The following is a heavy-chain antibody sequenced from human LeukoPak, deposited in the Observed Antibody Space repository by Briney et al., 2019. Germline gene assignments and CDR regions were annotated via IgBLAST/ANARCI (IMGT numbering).Heavy chain of an antibody. Sequence: GGALRLSCAASGFTFSSYAMHWVRQAPGKGLEWVSGISWNSGSIGYADSVKGRFTISRDNAKNSLYLQMNSLRAEDMALYYCAKEEYSGSYSLWGQGTLVTVSS. D-gene: IGHD1-26*01. CDR3: AKEEYSGSYSL. CDR2: ISWNSGSI. V-gene: IGHV3-9*03. J-gene: IGHJ4*02. CDR1: GFTFSSYA.